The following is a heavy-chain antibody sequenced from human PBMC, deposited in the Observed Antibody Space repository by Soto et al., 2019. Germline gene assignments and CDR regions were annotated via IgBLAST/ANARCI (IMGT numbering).Heavy chain of an antibody. CDR1: GFTFSSYA. J-gene: IGHJ5*01. CDR3: AKMPPEYRSSGYYYVSDS. Sequence: GGSLRLSCAASGFTFSSYAMSWVRQAPGKGLEWVSAISGSGGSTYYADSVKGRFTISRDNSKNTLYLQMNSLRAEDTAVYYCAKMPPEYRSSGYYYVSDSWGQGTLVTVSS. D-gene: IGHD3-22*01. V-gene: IGHV3-23*01. CDR2: ISGSGGST.